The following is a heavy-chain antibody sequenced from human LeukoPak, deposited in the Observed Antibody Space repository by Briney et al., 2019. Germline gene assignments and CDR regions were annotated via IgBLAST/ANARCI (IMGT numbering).Heavy chain of an antibody. D-gene: IGHD6-13*01. CDR2: ISGDGGST. CDR1: GFTFDDYA. CDR3: ARVSSWSYYYGMDV. Sequence: GGSPRLSCAASGFTFDDYAMHWVRQAPGKGLEWVSLISGDGGSTYYADSVKGRFTISRDNSKNSLYLQMNSLRTEDTALYSCARVSSWSYYYGMDVWGQGTTVTVSS. V-gene: IGHV3-43*02. J-gene: IGHJ6*02.